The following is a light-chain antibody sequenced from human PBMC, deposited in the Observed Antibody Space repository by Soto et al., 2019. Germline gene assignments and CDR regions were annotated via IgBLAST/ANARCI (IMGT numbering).Light chain of an antibody. J-gene: IGKJ1*01. CDR1: QSVTSNY. CDR2: GAS. V-gene: IGKV3-20*01. CDR3: QHFGNSLWT. Sequence: EIVLTQSPGTLSLSPGERATLSCRASQSVTSNYLAWYQQKPGQAPRLLIFGASIRATGIPDRFSGSGSGTDFTLTIGRLEPEDFAVYYCQHFGNSLWTFGQGTKVEI.